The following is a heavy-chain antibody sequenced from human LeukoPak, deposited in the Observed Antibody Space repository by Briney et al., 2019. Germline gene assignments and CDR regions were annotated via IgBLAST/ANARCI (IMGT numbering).Heavy chain of an antibody. J-gene: IGHJ4*02. CDR2: ISAYNGNT. CDR3: ARVPVWSGPDY. CDR1: GYTFTSYG. V-gene: IGHV1-18*01. D-gene: IGHD3-3*01. Sequence: ASVKVSCMSCGYTFTSYGIGWVRQAPGQGLEWMGWISAYNGNTNYAQKLQGSVTMTTDTSTSTASIELSSLRSDDTAVYYCARVPVWSGPDYWGQGTLVTVSS.